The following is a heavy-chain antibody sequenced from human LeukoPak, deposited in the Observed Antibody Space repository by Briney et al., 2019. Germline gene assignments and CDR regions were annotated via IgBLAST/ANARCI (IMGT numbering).Heavy chain of an antibody. J-gene: IGHJ4*02. V-gene: IGHV1-18*01. CDR1: GYTFTSYG. Sequence: GASVKVSCKASGYTFTSYGISWVRQAPGQGLEWMGWISAYNGNTNYAQKFQGRVTMTRNTSISTAYMELSSLRSEDTAVYYCARDSNFDYWGQGTLVTVSS. CDR3: ARDSNFDY. CDR2: ISAYNGNT.